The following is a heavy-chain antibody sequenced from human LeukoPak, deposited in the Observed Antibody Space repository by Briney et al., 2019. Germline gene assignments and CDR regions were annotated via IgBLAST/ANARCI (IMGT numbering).Heavy chain of an antibody. Sequence: GGSLRLSCAASGFTFSSYGMHWVRQAPGKGLEWVAVISYDGSNKYYADSVKGRFTISRDNSKNTLYLQMNSLRAEGTAVYYCAKVAYYYDSSGYYYDYWGQGTLVTVSS. CDR1: GFTFSSYG. D-gene: IGHD3-22*01. CDR2: ISYDGSNK. CDR3: AKVAYYYDSSGYYYDY. V-gene: IGHV3-30*18. J-gene: IGHJ4*02.